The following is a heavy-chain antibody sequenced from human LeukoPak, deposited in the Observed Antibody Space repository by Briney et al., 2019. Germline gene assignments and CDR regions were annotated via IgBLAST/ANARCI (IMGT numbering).Heavy chain of an antibody. J-gene: IGHJ6*03. CDR1: GFTFSSYS. CDR2: ISSSSSYI. D-gene: IGHD4-11*01. Sequence: PGGSLRLSCAASGFTFSSYSMNWVRQAPGKGLEWVSSISSSSSYIYYADSVKGRFTISRDNAKNSLHLQMNSLRAEDTAVYYCARGETTVTTLYYYYMDVWGKGTTVTVSS. CDR3: ARGETTVTTLYYYYMDV. V-gene: IGHV3-21*01.